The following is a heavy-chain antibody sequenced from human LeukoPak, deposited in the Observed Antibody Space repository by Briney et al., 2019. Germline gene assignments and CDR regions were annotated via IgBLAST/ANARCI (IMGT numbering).Heavy chain of an antibody. D-gene: IGHD5-18*01. Sequence: GGSLRLSCAASGFTFSSYGMHWVRQAPGKGLGWVAVIWYDGSNKYYADSVKGRFTISRDDSKNTLYLQMNSLRAEDTAVYYCARVQGRYSYGYNYYYGMDVWGQGTTVTVSS. J-gene: IGHJ6*02. CDR1: GFTFSSYG. V-gene: IGHV3-33*01. CDR2: IWYDGSNK. CDR3: ARVQGRYSYGYNYYYGMDV.